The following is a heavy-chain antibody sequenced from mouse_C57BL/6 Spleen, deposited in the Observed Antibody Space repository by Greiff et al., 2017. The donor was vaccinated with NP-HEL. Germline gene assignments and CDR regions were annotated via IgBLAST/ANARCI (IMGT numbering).Heavy chain of an antibody. J-gene: IGHJ3*01. D-gene: IGHD2-12*01. CDR3: VRYPFAY. CDR2: INPNNGGT. Sequence: EVQLQQSGPELVKPGASVKISCKASGYTFTDYYMNWVKQSHGKSLEWIGDINPNNGGTSYNQKFKGKATLTVDKSSSTAYMELRSLTSEDSAVYYCVRYPFAYWGQGTLVTVSA. V-gene: IGHV1-26*01. CDR1: GYTFTDYY.